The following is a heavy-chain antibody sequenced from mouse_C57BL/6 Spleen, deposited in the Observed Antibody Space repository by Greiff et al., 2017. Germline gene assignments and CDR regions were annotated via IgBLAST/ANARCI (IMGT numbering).Heavy chain of an antibody. CDR1: GYTFTSYW. V-gene: IGHV1-52*01. Sequence: QVQLQQPGAELVRPGSSVKLSCKASGYTFTSYWMHWVKQRPIQGLEWIGNIDPSDSETHYNQKFKDKATLTVDKSSSTAYMQRSSLTSEDSAVSYCARPLYYEYEDYYAMDYWGQGTSVTVSS. CDR3: ARPLYYEYEDYYAMDY. CDR2: IDPSDSET. J-gene: IGHJ4*01. D-gene: IGHD2-4*01.